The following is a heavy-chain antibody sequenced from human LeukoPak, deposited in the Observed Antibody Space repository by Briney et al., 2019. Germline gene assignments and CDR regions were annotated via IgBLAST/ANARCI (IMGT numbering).Heavy chain of an antibody. CDR3: ARHVGYSAYDFWSGNPFNWFDP. CDR1: GGSISSSRYH. J-gene: IGHJ5*02. V-gene: IGHV4-39*01. Sequence: SEPLSLTCTVSGGSISSSRYHWGWIRQPPGKGLEWIGSIYYSGSTYYNPSLKSRVTISVDTSKNQFSLKLSSVTAADTAVYYCARHVGYSAYDFWSGNPFNWFDPWGQGTLVTVSS. D-gene: IGHD3-3*01. CDR2: IYYSGST.